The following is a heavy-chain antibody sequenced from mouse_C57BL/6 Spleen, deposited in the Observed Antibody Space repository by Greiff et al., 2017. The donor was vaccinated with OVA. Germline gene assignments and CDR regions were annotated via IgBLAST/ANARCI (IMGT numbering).Heavy chain of an antibody. J-gene: IGHJ4*01. D-gene: IGHD1-1*01. Sequence: QVQLQQSGAELARPGASVKMSCKASGYTFTSYTMHWVKQRPGQGLEWIGYINPSSGYTKYNQKFKDKATLTADKSSSTAYMQLSSLTSEDSAVEYDASATVVARDAMDYWGQGTSVTVSS. CDR3: ASATVVARDAMDY. V-gene: IGHV1-4*01. CDR1: GYTFTSYT. CDR2: INPSSGYT.